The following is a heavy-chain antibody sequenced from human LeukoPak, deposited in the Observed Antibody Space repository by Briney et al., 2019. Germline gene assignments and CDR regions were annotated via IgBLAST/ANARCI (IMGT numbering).Heavy chain of an antibody. CDR3: ARDSRKGYCSSTSCYARNNWFDP. Sequence: GGSLRLSCAASGFTFSSYSMNWVRQAPGKGLEWVSSISSSSSYIYYADSVKGRFTIPRDNAKNSLYLQMNSLRAEDTAVYYCARDSRKGYCSSTSCYARNNWFDPWGQGTLVTVSS. V-gene: IGHV3-21*01. J-gene: IGHJ5*02. CDR2: ISSSSSYI. CDR1: GFTFSSYS. D-gene: IGHD2-2*01.